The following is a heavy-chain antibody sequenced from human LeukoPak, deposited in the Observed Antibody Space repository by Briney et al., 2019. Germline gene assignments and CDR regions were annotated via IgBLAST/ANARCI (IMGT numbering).Heavy chain of an antibody. CDR3: AKGGRTGDFDY. D-gene: IGHD1-1*01. CDR1: GFTFSDYS. Sequence: PGGSLRLSCAASGFTFSDYSMNWVRQAPGKGLEWVSYISFSVNTKYYGDSVKGRFTISRDNAKNTLYLQMNSLRAEDTAVYYCAKGGRTGDFDYWGQGTLVTVSS. V-gene: IGHV3-48*04. CDR2: ISFSVNTK. J-gene: IGHJ4*02.